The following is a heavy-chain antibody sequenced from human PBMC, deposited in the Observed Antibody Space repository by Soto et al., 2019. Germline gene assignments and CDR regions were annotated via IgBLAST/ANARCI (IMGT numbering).Heavy chain of an antibody. CDR2: INPKNGDT. CDR3: AGSTILETGSAPFDY. J-gene: IGHJ4*02. V-gene: IGHV1-2*02. CDR1: GYTFTGHY. Sequence: ASVKVSCKASGYTFTGHYMHWVRQAPGQRPEWMGWINPKNGDTIYAQKFQGRVTMTRDTSISTAYMELNRLRSDDTAVYFCAGSTILETGSAPFDYWGQGTPGTVSA. D-gene: IGHD2-8*02.